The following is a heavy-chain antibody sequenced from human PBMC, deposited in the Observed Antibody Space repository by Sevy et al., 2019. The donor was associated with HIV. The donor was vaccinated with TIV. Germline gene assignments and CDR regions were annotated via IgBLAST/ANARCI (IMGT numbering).Heavy chain of an antibody. Sequence: SDTLSLTCTVSAASILRSAYFWGWIRQPPGKGLEWIASIHYSGSTYYNPSIKRRVTISVESCKNLFFLKLTSVTAADTAAYYCAREDGYYGSRTDNEGAFDIWGQGTRVTVSS. J-gene: IGHJ3*02. CDR1: AASILRSAYF. CDR2: IHYSGST. CDR3: AREDGYYGSRTDNEGAFDI. V-gene: IGHV4-39*07. D-gene: IGHD3-10*01.